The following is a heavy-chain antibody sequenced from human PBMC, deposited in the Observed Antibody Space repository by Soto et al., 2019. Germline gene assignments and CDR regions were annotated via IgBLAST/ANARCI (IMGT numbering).Heavy chain of an antibody. J-gene: IGHJ6*02. CDR3: AKDQRMITFGDPYVGMDV. D-gene: IGHD3-16*01. Sequence: QVHLVESGGGMVQPGRSLRLSCVVSGFTFSNYGMHWVRQAPGKGLEWVAIISYDTSNRYYADSVKGRFTISRDNSNNMLYLQMNSLRAEDTAVYYWAKDQRMITFGDPYVGMDVWGPGTTVIVSS. CDR2: ISYDTSNR. CDR1: GFTFSNYG. V-gene: IGHV3-30*18.